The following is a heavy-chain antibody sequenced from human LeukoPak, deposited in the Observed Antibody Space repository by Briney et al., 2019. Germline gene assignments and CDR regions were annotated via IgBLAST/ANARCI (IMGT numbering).Heavy chain of an antibody. CDR3: ARDRASGWFVY. Sequence: ASVKVSCKASGYTFTSYGISWVRQATGQGLEWMGWISAYNGNTNYAQKLQGRVTMTTDTSTSTAYMELRRLRSDDTAIYYCARDRASGWFVYWGQGTLVTVSS. CDR1: GYTFTSYG. CDR2: ISAYNGNT. J-gene: IGHJ4*02. V-gene: IGHV1-18*01. D-gene: IGHD6-19*01.